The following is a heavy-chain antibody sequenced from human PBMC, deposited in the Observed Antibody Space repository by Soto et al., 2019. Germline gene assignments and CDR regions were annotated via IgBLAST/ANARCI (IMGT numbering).Heavy chain of an antibody. D-gene: IGHD3-3*01. Sequence: QVQLQESGPGLVKPSQTLSLTCTVSGGSISSGGYYWSWIRQHPGKGLEWIGYIYYSGSTYYNPPLKSRVTISVDTSKNQFSLKLSSVTAADTAVYYCARIVRSPHYDFWSGYIDYWGQGTLVTVSS. J-gene: IGHJ4*02. CDR3: ARIVRSPHYDFWSGYIDY. V-gene: IGHV4-31*03. CDR1: GGSISSGGYY. CDR2: IYYSGST.